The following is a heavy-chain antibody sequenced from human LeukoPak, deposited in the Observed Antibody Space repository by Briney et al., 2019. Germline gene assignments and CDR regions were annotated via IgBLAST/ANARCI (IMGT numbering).Heavy chain of an antibody. CDR1: GFTFGEYA. CDR3: TREPLGGWLRFLGGYGMAV. Sequence: GGSLRLSCTASGFTFGEYAMSWVRQAPGKGLEWVGCIRGRAESGSPAYAASVKGRFTISRDDSTSSAYLQMNSLKTEDTAVYYCTREPLGGWLRFLGGYGMAVWGQRTTVTASS. D-gene: IGHD5-12*01. CDR2: IRGRAESGSP. V-gene: IGHV3-49*04. J-gene: IGHJ6*02.